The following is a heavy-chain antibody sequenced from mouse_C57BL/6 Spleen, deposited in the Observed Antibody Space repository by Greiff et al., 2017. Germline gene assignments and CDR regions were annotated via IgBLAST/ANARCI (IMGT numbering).Heavy chain of an antibody. CDR3: TRFGSPPYAMDY. Sequence: VQLQQSGAELMKPGASVTLSCKATGYTFTGYWIEWVKQRPGHGLEWIGAILPGSGSTNYNEKFKGKATFTADTSSNTAYMQLSSLTADDSDIYYCTRFGSPPYAMDYWGQGTSVTVSS. V-gene: IGHV1-9*01. D-gene: IGHD1-1*01. J-gene: IGHJ4*01. CDR2: ILPGSGST. CDR1: GYTFTGYW.